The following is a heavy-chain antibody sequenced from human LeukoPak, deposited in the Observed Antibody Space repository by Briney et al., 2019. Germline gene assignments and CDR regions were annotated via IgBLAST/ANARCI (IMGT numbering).Heavy chain of an antibody. V-gene: IGHV4-39*07. J-gene: IGHJ4*02. CDR1: GGSISSSCYY. Sequence: SETLSLTCTVSGGSISSSCYYWGWIRQPPGKGLEWIGSIYYSGSTYYNPSLKSRVTISVDTSKNQFSLKLSSVTAADTAVYYCARAELVSHIVVVTARYYFDYWGQGTLVTVSS. D-gene: IGHD2-21*02. CDR3: ARAELVSHIVVVTARYYFDY. CDR2: IYYSGST.